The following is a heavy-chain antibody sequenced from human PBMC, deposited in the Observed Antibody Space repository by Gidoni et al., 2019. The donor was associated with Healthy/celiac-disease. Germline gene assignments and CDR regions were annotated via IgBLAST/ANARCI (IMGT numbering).Heavy chain of an antibody. Sequence: QVQLVQSGAEVKKPGASVKVSCKASGYTFTSYYMHWVRQAPGQGLEWMGIINPSGGSTSYAQKFQGRVTMTRDTSTSTVYMELSSLRSEDTAVYYCARLLIETGGYYYYGMDVWGQGTTVTVSS. CDR2: INPSGGST. CDR1: GYTFTSYY. D-gene: IGHD3-22*01. CDR3: ARLLIETGGYYYYGMDV. J-gene: IGHJ6*02. V-gene: IGHV1-46*03.